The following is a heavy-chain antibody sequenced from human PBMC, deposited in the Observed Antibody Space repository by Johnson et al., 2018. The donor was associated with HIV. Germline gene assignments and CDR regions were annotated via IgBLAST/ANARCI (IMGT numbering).Heavy chain of an antibody. CDR2: FYSGSNT. D-gene: IGHD6-19*01. CDR3: ARHKAVADAFDI. J-gene: IGHJ3*02. CDR1: GFTFDDYG. V-gene: IGHV3-66*04. Sequence: EKLVESGGGVVRPGGSLRLSCAASGFTFDDYGMSWVRQVPGQGLEWVSVFYSGSNTYYADSVKGRFTISRDNSNNTLYLQMNSLRAEDTAVYYCARHKAVADAFDIWGQGTVVSVSS.